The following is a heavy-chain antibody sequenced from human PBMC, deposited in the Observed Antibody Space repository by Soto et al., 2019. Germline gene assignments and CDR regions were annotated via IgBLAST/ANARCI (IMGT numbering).Heavy chain of an antibody. CDR3: ARDLQSASSGYYRAGAFDI. CDR1: GGSISSYY. V-gene: IGHV4-59*01. D-gene: IGHD3-22*01. CDR2: IYYSGST. J-gene: IGHJ3*02. Sequence: SETLSLTCTVSGGSISSYYWSWIRQPPGKGLEWIGYIYYSGSTNYNPSLKSRVTISVDTSKNQFSLKLSSVTAADTAVYYCARDLQSASSGYYRAGAFDIWGQGTMV.